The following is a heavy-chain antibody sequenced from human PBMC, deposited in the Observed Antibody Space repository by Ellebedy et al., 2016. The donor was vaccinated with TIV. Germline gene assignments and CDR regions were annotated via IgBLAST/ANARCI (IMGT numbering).Heavy chain of an antibody. V-gene: IGHV4-34*01. J-gene: IGHJ4*02. CDR2: ITHGGRT. Sequence: SETLSLXXRVHGSSLIDYYWRWIRQLPGKPPVWMGEITHGGRTHHNPSLKSRFTMSLDTSKSQFSLTLNSVTAADTAVYYCALYTSGTDYWGQGHLVTVSS. D-gene: IGHD6-19*01. CDR3: ALYTSGTDY. CDR1: GSSLIDYY.